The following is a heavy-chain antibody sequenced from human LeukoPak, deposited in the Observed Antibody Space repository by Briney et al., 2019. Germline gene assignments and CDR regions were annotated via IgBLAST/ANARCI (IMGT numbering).Heavy chain of an antibody. D-gene: IGHD1-14*01. CDR2: ISGSGGST. V-gene: IGHV3-23*01. J-gene: IGHJ6*03. CDR1: GFTFISYA. CDR3: AKDTGLYYYDMDV. Sequence: GGSLRLSCAASGFTFISYAMSWVRQAPGKGLEWVSAISGSGGSTYSADSVRGRFTISRDNSKNTLYLQMNSLRAEDTAVYYCAKDTGLYYYDMDVWGKGTTVTVSS.